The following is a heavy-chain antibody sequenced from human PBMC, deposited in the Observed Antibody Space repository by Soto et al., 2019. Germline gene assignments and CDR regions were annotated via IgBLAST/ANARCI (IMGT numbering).Heavy chain of an antibody. CDR2: ISYDGSNK. D-gene: IGHD2-2*01. Sequence: QVQLVESGGGVVQPGRSLRLSCAASGFTFSSYAMHWVRQAPGKGLERVAVISYDGSNKYYADSVKGRFTISRDNSKNTLYLKMNSLRDEDTAVYYCAREYCSSTSCLGWGYYYYYGMDVWGQGTTVTVSS. CDR1: GFTFSSYA. CDR3: AREYCSSTSCLGWGYYYYYGMDV. V-gene: IGHV3-30-3*01. J-gene: IGHJ6*02.